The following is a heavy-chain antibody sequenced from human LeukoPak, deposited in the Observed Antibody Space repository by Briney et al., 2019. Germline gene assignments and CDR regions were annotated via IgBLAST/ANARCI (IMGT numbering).Heavy chain of an antibody. D-gene: IGHD2-2*01. J-gene: IGHJ4*02. Sequence: GGSLRLSCVVSGFTFSSYSMSWVRQAPGKGLEWVSSISASSNFISYADSVKGRFTISRDNAKKSLYLQMNSLRAEDTAVYYCARDQRYCSSSSCPWEPFDYWGQGTLVTVSS. CDR2: ISASSNFI. CDR3: ARDQRYCSSSSCPWEPFDY. V-gene: IGHV3-21*04. CDR1: GFTFSSYS.